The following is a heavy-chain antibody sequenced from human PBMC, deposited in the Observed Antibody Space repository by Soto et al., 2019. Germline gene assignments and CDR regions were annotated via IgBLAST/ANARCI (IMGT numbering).Heavy chain of an antibody. Sequence: QVQLVEYGGGAVQPGESLRLSCVASGFDFTYYAMHWVRQAPGKGLESVAVMSSDGSKIHHTDSVKGRFTISRDNSKNTLYLQMNSLRKEDTAVYFCAKDEGVGGTLGLFDYWGKGTLVSVSS. CDR3: AKDEGVGGTLGLFDY. CDR2: MSSDGSKI. J-gene: IGHJ4*02. V-gene: IGHV3-30*18. CDR1: GFDFTYYA. D-gene: IGHD1-26*01.